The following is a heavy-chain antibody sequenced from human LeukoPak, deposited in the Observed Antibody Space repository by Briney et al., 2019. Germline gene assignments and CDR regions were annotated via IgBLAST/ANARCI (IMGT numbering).Heavy chain of an antibody. CDR3: ATLMVRGAGGDY. CDR2: IGGSGGST. Sequence: GGSLRLSCAASGFTFSSYAMSWVRQAPGKGLEWVSAIGGSGGSTYYADSVKGRFTISRDNSKNTLYLQMNSLRAEDTAVYYCATLMVRGAGGDYWGQGTLVTVSS. D-gene: IGHD3-10*01. J-gene: IGHJ4*02. V-gene: IGHV3-23*01. CDR1: GFTFSSYA.